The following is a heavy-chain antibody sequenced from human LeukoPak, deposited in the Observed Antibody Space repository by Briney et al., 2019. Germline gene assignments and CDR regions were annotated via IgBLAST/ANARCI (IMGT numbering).Heavy chain of an antibody. CDR1: GYTFTGYY. Sequence: ASVKVSCKASGYTFTGYYMHWVRQAPGQGLEWMGWINPNSGGTNYAQKFQGRVTMTRDTSISTAYMELRSLRSDDTAVYYCARVLSGYSSGWYFSAYYYYMDVWGKGTTVTVSS. CDR2: INPNSGGT. V-gene: IGHV1-2*02. J-gene: IGHJ6*03. CDR3: ARVLSGYSSGWYFSAYYYYMDV. D-gene: IGHD6-19*01.